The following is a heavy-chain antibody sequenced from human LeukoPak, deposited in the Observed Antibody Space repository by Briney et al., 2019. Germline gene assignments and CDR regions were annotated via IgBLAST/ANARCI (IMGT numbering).Heavy chain of an antibody. CDR1: GYTFTSYD. Sequence: ASVKVSCKASGYTFTSYDINWVRQATGQGLEWMGWMNPNSGNTGYAQKFQGRVTMTRNTSISTAYMELSSLRSEDTAVYYCARGVCGGSCYSNWFDPWGQGTLVTVSS. V-gene: IGHV1-8*01. CDR2: MNPNSGNT. D-gene: IGHD2-15*01. J-gene: IGHJ5*02. CDR3: ARGVCGGSCYSNWFDP.